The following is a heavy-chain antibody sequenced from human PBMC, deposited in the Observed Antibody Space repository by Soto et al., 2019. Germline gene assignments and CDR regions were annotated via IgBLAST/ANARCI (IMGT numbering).Heavy chain of an antibody. CDR2: IYPGGSDT. Sequence: GEAQQISEERSVYSVSSYRMGWVHQINGKGLEWMGIIYPGGSDTRYSPSFQGQVTISADKSISTAYLQWSSLKASDTAMYYCARTSASGKYYYGMDVWGQGTTVTVS. D-gene: IGHD6-13*01. J-gene: IGHJ6*02. CDR3: ARTSASGKYYYGMDV. CDR1: VYSVSSYR. V-gene: IGHV5-51*07.